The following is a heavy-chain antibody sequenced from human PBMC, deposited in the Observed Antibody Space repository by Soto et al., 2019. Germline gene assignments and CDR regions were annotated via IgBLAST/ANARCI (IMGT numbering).Heavy chain of an antibody. J-gene: IGHJ6*02. CDR2: IIPIFGTA. CDR3: ARENVDIVATTGLYGMDV. CDR1: GGTFSSYA. V-gene: IGHV1-69*13. Sequence: SVKVSCKASGGTFSSYAISWVRQAPGQGLEWMGGIIPIFGTANYAQKFQGRVTITADESTSTAYMELSSLRSEDTAVYYCARENVDIVATTGLYGMDVWGQGTTVTVS. D-gene: IGHD5-12*01.